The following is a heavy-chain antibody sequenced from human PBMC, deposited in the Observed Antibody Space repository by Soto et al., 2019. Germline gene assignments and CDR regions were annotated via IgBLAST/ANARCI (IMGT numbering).Heavy chain of an antibody. J-gene: IGHJ4*02. CDR3: VTTAAYCSGTSCYDFDY. D-gene: IGHD2-2*01. Sequence: XETLSLTCTVSGGSISSSSNYYCGWIRQPPGKGLEWIGSIYYSGNTYYNPSLKSRVTLSVDTSKNQFSLNLSSVTAADTAVYYCVTTAAYCSGTSCYDFDYWGQGTLVTVSS. CDR2: IYYSGNT. V-gene: IGHV4-39*01. CDR1: GGSISSSSNYY.